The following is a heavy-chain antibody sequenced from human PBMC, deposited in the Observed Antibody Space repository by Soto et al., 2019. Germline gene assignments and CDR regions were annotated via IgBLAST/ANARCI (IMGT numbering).Heavy chain of an antibody. CDR1: GYSFSKYW. D-gene: IGHD2-2*01. Sequence: PGESLKISCKGSGYSFSKYWIGWVRQMPGKGLEWMGIIYPGDSDTRYSPSFQGQVTISADKSISTTYLQWSSLKASDTAMYYCARRYCISRDCPDDAFDIWGQGTMVTVSS. V-gene: IGHV5-51*01. CDR2: IYPGDSDT. CDR3: ARRYCISRDCPDDAFDI. J-gene: IGHJ3*02.